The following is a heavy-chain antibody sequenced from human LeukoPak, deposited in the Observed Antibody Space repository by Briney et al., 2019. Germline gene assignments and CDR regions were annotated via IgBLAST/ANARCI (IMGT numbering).Heavy chain of an antibody. CDR3: ARNWQQRVGSTASDY. CDR1: GFTFSSYW. CDR2: IKQDGSEK. Sequence: RGSLRLSCAASGFTFSSYWMSWVRQAPGKGLEWVANIKQDGSEKNYVDSVKGRFTISRDNAKNSLYLQMNSLRAEDTAVYYCARNWQQRVGSTASDYWGQGTLVTVSS. V-gene: IGHV3-7*01. J-gene: IGHJ4*02. D-gene: IGHD1-1*01.